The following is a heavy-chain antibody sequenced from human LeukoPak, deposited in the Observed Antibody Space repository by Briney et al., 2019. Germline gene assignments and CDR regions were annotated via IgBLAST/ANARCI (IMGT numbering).Heavy chain of an antibody. CDR1: GYTFTSYG. Sequence: ASGKVSCKASGYTFTSYGISWVRQAPRQGLEWMGWISAYNGNTNYAQKLQGRVTMTTDTSTSTAYMELRSLRSDDTAVYYCARDNVRWEPRVADYWGQGTLVTVSS. CDR2: ISAYNGNT. CDR3: ARDNVRWEPRVADY. V-gene: IGHV1-18*01. J-gene: IGHJ4*02. D-gene: IGHD1-26*01.